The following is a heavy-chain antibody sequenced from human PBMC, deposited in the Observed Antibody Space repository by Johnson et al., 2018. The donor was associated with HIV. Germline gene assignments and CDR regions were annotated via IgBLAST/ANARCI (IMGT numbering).Heavy chain of an antibody. D-gene: IGHD3-22*01. V-gene: IGHV3-15*01. CDR1: GFTFSHYA. CDR3: NTDRGYYDSSGYSRVFDI. CDR2: IKSKTDGGTR. J-gene: IGHJ3*02. Sequence: VQLMESGGGVVQPGRSLRLSCAASGFTFSHYAMHWVRQAPGKGLEWVGRIKSKTDGGTRDYAAPVKGRFTISRDDSKNTLYLQMNSLKTEDTAVYYCNTDRGYYDSSGYSRVFDIWGQGTMVTVSS.